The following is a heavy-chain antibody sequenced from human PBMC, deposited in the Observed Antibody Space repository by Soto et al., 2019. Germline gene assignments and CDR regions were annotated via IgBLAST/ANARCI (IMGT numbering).Heavy chain of an antibody. CDR2: ISYDGSNK. CDR1: GFTFSSYG. CDR3: ATSLVPAAKGLGFDY. J-gene: IGHJ4*02. V-gene: IGHV3-30*03. Sequence: PGGSLRLSCAASGFTFSSYGMHWVRQAPGKGLEWVAVISYDGSNKYYADSVKGRFTISRDNSKNTLYLQMNSLRAEDTAVYYCATSLVPAAKGLGFDYWGQGTLVTVSS. D-gene: IGHD2-2*01.